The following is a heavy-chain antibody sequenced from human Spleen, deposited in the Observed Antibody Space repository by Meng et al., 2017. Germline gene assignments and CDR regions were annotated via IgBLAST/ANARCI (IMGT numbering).Heavy chain of an antibody. D-gene: IGHD2-15*01. V-gene: IGHV1-2*06. CDR2: IDPKSGDT. CDR3: ARVPCSGGSCYTGFGHYYGMDV. Sequence: ASVKVSCKPAGYNFPDYWLHWVRRAPGQGLEWMGRIDPKSGDTHYAQRVQGRVTMTRDTSISTAYIELSRLRSDDTAVYYCARVPCSGGSCYTGFGHYYGMDVWGQGTTVTVSS. J-gene: IGHJ6*02. CDR1: GYNFPDYW.